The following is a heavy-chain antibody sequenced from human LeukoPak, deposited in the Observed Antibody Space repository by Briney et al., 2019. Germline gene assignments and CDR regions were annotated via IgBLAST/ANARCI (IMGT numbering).Heavy chain of an antibody. Sequence: ASVKVSCKASGGTFSSYAISWVRQAPGQGLEWMGGIIPIFGTANYAQKFQGRVTITTDESTSTAYMELSSLRSEDTAVYYCARDTLTGYSSGWYFGYWGQGTLVTVSS. CDR3: ARDTLTGYSSGWYFGY. J-gene: IGHJ4*02. CDR1: GGTFSSYA. CDR2: IIPIFGTA. V-gene: IGHV1-69*05. D-gene: IGHD6-19*01.